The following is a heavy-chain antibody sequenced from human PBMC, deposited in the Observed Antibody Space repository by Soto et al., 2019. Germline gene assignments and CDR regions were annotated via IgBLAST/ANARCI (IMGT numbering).Heavy chain of an antibody. V-gene: IGHV1-18*01. J-gene: IGHJ6*02. CDR1: GYTFSRYG. CDR3: AKNGQPPYYYYGLDV. CDR2: ISGYNGDT. D-gene: IGHD2-8*01. Sequence: ASVKVSCKASGYTFSRYGIIWVRQAPGQGLEWMGWISGYNGDTNYAQKFQGRVTMTIDTSTTTAYMELRSLTSDDTAVYYCAKNGQPPYYYYGLDVWGQGTTVTVSS.